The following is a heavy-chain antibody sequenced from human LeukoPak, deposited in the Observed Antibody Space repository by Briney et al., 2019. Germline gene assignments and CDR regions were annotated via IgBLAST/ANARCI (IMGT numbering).Heavy chain of an antibody. D-gene: IGHD3-10*01. Sequence: SVKVSCKASGGTFSSYAISWVRQAPGQGLEWMGRIISIFGTANYAQKFQGRVTITTDESTSTAYMELSSLRSEDTAVYYCAREKYYGSGSYRFDYWGQGTLVTVSS. CDR3: AREKYYGSGSYRFDY. V-gene: IGHV1-69*05. CDR2: IISIFGTA. CDR1: GGTFSSYA. J-gene: IGHJ4*02.